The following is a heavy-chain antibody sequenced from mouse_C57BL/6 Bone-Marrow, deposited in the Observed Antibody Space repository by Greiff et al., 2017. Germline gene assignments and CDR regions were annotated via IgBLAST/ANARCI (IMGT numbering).Heavy chain of an antibody. CDR2: IDPSDSYT. CDR1: GYTFTSYW. J-gene: IGHJ4*01. CDR3: ARGGGYAMDY. V-gene: IGHV1-69*01. Sequence: VQLQQPGAELVMPGASVKLSCKASGYTFTSYWMHWVKQRPGQGLEWLGEIDPSDSYTNYNQKFKGKSTLTVDKSSSTAYMQLSSLTSEDSAVYYCARGGGYAMDYWGQGTSVTVSS.